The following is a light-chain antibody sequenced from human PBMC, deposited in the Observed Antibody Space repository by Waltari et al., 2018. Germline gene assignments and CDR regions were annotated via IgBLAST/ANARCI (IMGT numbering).Light chain of an antibody. V-gene: IGKV2D-29*01. Sequence: VMTQSPPSLSVSPGQPASISCKSSQSLLHSDGKSYLCWYVQKPGKPPQLLIYEASNRFSGVPEMFSGSGSGTLFTLKIIRVEAEDVGIYYCMQIIQTPVTFGGGTKVEIK. CDR2: EAS. CDR1: QSLLHSDGKSY. J-gene: IGKJ4*01. CDR3: MQIIQTPVT.